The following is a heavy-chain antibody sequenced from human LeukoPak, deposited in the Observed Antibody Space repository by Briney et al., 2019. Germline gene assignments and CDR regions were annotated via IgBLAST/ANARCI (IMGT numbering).Heavy chain of an antibody. D-gene: IGHD6-6*01. Sequence: SGGSLRLSCAASGFIFSNYGMCWVRQAPGKGLEWVTFIENDRSNKYYADSVRGRFTISRDNSRNTLYMQMNSLRVEDTAVYYCAKDPARGQLGIFDYWGQGVLVTVSS. J-gene: IGHJ4*02. V-gene: IGHV3-30*02. CDR3: AKDPARGQLGIFDY. CDR1: GFIFSNYG. CDR2: IENDRSNK.